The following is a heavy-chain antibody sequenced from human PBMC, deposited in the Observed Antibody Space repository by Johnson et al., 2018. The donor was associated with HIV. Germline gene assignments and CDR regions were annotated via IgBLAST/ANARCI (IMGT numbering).Heavy chain of an antibody. CDR3: SKGRIISVAGTMDAFDI. V-gene: IGHV3-9*01. D-gene: IGHD6-19*01. Sequence: VQLVESGGGLVQPGRSLRLSCAASGFIFDDYAMHWVRQAPGKGLEWVSGISWNRGSKGYADSVKGRFTISRDNAKNSPYLQMNSLRGEDTALYYCSKGRIISVAGTMDAFDIWGQGTMVTVSS. CDR1: GFIFDDYA. J-gene: IGHJ3*02. CDR2: ISWNRGSK.